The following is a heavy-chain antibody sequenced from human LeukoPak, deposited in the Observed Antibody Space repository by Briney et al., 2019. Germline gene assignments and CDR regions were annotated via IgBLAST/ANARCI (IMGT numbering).Heavy chain of an antibody. CDR2: INPKSGGT. J-gene: IGHJ6*02. Sequence: ASVKVSCKASGYTFTAYYLQWVRLAPGQGLEWMGWINPKSGGTEYAKRFQGRVTMTRDTCISTDYMELSRLRSDDTAVYYCARDHCSANSCYEDYYNGLDVWGQGTTVTVSS. CDR1: GYTFTAYY. D-gene: IGHD2-2*01. V-gene: IGHV1-2*02. CDR3: ARDHCSANSCYEDYYNGLDV.